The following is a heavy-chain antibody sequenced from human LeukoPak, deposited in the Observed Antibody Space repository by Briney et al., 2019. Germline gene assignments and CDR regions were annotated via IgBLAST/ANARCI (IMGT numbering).Heavy chain of an antibody. CDR1: GFTLSDYY. CDR2: SSSSGTTI. CDR3: ARRRDFIDY. D-gene: IGHD3/OR15-3a*01. V-gene: IGHV3-11*01. J-gene: IGHJ4*02. Sequence: GGSLRLSCAASGFTLSDYYMSWLRQAPGKGLEWVSYSSSSGTTIYYADSVKGRFAISRDNAKNSLYLQMNSLRAEDTAVYYCARRRDFIDYWGQGTLVTVSS.